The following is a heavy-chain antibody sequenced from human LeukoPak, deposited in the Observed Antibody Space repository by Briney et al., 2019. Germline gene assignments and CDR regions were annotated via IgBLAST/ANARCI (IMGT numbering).Heavy chain of an antibody. Sequence: HPGGSLRLSCAASGFTFSSYGMHWVRQAPGKGLEWVAFIRYDGSNKYYADSVKGRFTISRDNSKNTLYLQMNSLRAEDTAVYYCAKGEFWTGIGEFFLYWGQGTLVTVSS. CDR2: IRYDGSNK. D-gene: IGHD3/OR15-3a*01. CDR3: AKGEFWTGIGEFFLY. V-gene: IGHV3-30*02. CDR1: GFTFSSYG. J-gene: IGHJ1*01.